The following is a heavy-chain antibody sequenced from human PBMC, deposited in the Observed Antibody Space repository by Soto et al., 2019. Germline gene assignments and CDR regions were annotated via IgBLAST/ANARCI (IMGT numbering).Heavy chain of an antibody. D-gene: IGHD3-10*01. CDR3: ARGSKGSGSYYSRFSFNY. Sequence: PSETLSLTCAVYGGSFSGYYWSWSRQPPGKGLEWIGEINHSGSTNYNPSLKSRVTISVDTSKNQFSLKLSSVTAADTAVYYCARGSKGSGSYYSRFSFNYWGQGTLVTVSS. CDR2: INHSGST. V-gene: IGHV4-34*01. J-gene: IGHJ4*02. CDR1: GGSFSGYY.